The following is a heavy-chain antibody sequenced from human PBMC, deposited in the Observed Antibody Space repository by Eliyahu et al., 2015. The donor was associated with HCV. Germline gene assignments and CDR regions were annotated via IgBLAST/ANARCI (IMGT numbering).Heavy chain of an antibody. Sequence: QVQLVQSGAEVKKPGSSVKVSCKASGGTFSSYTISWVRQAPGQGLEWMGRIIPILGIANYAQKFQGRVTITADKSTSTAYMELSSLRSEDTAVYYCAREGLPDYGDGQGYWGQGTLVTVSS. V-gene: IGHV1-69*08. CDR3: AREGLPDYGDGQGY. J-gene: IGHJ4*02. D-gene: IGHD4-17*01. CDR2: IIPILGIA. CDR1: GGTFSSYT.